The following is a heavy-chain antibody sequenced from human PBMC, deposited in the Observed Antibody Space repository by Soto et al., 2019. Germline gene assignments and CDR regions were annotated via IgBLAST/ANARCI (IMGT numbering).Heavy chain of an antibody. CDR2: ISAYNGNT. Sequence: GASVKVSCKASGYTFTSYGISWVRQAPGQGLEWMGWISAYNGNTNYAQKLQGRVTMTTDTSTSTAYMELRSLRSDDTAVYYCARDPIVVVTPYYYYGMDVWGKGTTVTVSS. D-gene: IGHD3-22*01. CDR1: GYTFTSYG. CDR3: ARDPIVVVTPYYYYGMDV. V-gene: IGHV1-18*01. J-gene: IGHJ6*04.